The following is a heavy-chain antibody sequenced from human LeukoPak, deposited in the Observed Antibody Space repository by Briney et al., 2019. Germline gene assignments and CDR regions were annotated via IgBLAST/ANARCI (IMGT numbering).Heavy chain of an antibody. V-gene: IGHV4-39*01. D-gene: IGHD3-22*01. CDR2: IYYSGST. CDR1: GYSISSSYY. Sequence: SETLSLTCTVSGYSISSSYYWGWIRQPPGKGLEWIGSIYYSGSTYYNPSLKSRVTISVDTSKNQFSLKLSSVTAADTAVYYCARRYYYDSSSYYFVGSWGFDYWGQGTLVTVSS. CDR3: ARRYYYDSSSYYFVGSWGFDY. J-gene: IGHJ4*02.